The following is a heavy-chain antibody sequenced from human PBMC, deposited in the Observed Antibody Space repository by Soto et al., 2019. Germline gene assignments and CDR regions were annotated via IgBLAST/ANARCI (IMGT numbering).Heavy chain of an antibody. D-gene: IGHD2-8*01. CDR3: AADATAWQQMVPSDY. Sequence: SVKVSCKASGFTFTSSAFQWVRQARGQRLEWIGWIAVGSGYTNYAQRFQDRVTLTRDMSTATTYMELSRLTSEDTAIYYCAADATAWQQMVPSDYWGQGTLVTVSS. V-gene: IGHV1-58*01. CDR2: IAVGSGYT. J-gene: IGHJ4*02. CDR1: GFTFTSSA.